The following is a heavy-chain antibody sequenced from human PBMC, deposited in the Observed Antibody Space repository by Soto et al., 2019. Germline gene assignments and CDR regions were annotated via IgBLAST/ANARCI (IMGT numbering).Heavy chain of an antibody. CDR2: IYYSGST. Sequence: QVQLQESGPGLVKPSETLSLTCTVSGGSISSYYWSWIRQPPGKGLEWIGYIYYSGSTNYNPSLKSRVTISVDTSKNQFSLKLSSVTAADTAVYYCARTHLLGESYFDYWCQGTLVTVSS. V-gene: IGHV4-59*01. CDR3: ARTHLLGESYFDY. J-gene: IGHJ4*02. D-gene: IGHD3-16*01. CDR1: GGSISSYY.